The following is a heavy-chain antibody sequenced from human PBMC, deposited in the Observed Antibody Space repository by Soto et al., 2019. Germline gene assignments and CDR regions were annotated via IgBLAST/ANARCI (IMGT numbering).Heavy chain of an antibody. V-gene: IGHV3-23*01. CDR2: ISGSGGST. Sequence: EVQVLESGGGLVQPGGPLRLSCAASGFTFSNYAMSWVRQAPGKGLEWVSAISGSGGSTYYADSVKGRFTISRDNSKNTLDLQMNSLRAEDTAVYYCAKVTIFGVAGGFDYWGQGTLVTVSS. CDR3: AKVTIFGVAGGFDY. J-gene: IGHJ4*02. D-gene: IGHD3-3*01. CDR1: GFTFSNYA.